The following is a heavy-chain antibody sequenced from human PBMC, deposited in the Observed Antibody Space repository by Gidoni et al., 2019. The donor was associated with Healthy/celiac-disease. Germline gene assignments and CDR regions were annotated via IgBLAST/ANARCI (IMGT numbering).Heavy chain of an antibody. V-gene: IGHV3-9*01. J-gene: IGHJ4*02. CDR1: GFTWDEYA. Sequence: EVQLGESGGGLVQQGRSLRRSGADTGFTWDEYAGHWVRHAPGKGLVLVSGISWTSGSIGYADSVKGRFTLSRDNAKTSLYLQMNSLRAEDTALYYCAKDRGPGVAELGRGYFDYWGQGTLVTVSS. CDR3: AKDRGPGVAELGRGYFDY. CDR2: ISWTSGSI. D-gene: IGHD6-19*01.